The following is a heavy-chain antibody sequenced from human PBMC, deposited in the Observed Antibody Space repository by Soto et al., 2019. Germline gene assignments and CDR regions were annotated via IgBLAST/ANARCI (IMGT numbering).Heavy chain of an antibody. CDR1: GGSISSGGYY. D-gene: IGHD3-9*01. V-gene: IGHV4-31*03. CDR3: ARVRYDILTGVRFDP. J-gene: IGHJ5*02. Sequence: QVQLQESGPGLVKPSQTLSLTCTVSGGSISSGGYYWSWIRQQPGKGLEWIGYIYYSASTYYNPALNSRVTKSVDTSKNQFSLKLSSVTAADTALYYCARVRYDILTGVRFDPWGQGTLVTVSS. CDR2: IYYSAST.